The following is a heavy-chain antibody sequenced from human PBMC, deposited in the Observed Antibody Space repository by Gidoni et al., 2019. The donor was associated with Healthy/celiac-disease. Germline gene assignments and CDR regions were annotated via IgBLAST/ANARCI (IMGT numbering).Heavy chain of an antibody. Sequence: QVQLVESGGGVVQPGRSLRLSCAASGFTFSSYGMHWVRQAPGKGLEWVAVIWYDGSNKYYADSVKGRFTISRDNSKNTLYLQMNSLRAEDTAVYYCAREVRPLNTAMVTLFDYWGQGTLVTVSS. V-gene: IGHV3-33*01. J-gene: IGHJ4*02. CDR3: AREVRPLNTAMVTLFDY. D-gene: IGHD5-18*01. CDR1: GFTFSSYG. CDR2: IWYDGSNK.